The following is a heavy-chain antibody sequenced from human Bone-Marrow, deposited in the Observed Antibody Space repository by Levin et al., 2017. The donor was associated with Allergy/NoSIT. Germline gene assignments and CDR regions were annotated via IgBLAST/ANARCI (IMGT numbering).Heavy chain of an antibody. CDR1: GDSVSSGNYY. J-gene: IGHJ6*02. CDR2: VYFTITS. V-gene: IGHV4-61*01. Sequence: PSETLSLTCTVSGDSVSSGNYYWSWIRQSPGKGLEWIGYVYFTITSTYNPSLEGRVAITLDKSNNQFSLRLSSVTAADTAVYYCARDRYYDILTGNYSYGLDVWGQGTTVTVSS. CDR3: ARDRYYDILTGNYSYGLDV. D-gene: IGHD3-9*01.